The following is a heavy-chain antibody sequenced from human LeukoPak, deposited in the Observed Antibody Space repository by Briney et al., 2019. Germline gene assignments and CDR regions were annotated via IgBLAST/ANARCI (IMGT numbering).Heavy chain of an antibody. Sequence: GGSLRLSCAASGFTFTDAWMNWVRQAPGKGLEWVSSISSSSSYIYYADSVKGRFTISRDNAKNSLYLQMNSLRAEDTAVYYCASLAMVRGANNWFDPWGQGTLVTVSS. V-gene: IGHV3-21*01. J-gene: IGHJ5*02. CDR2: ISSSSSYI. CDR3: ASLAMVRGANNWFDP. CDR1: GFTFTDAW. D-gene: IGHD3-10*01.